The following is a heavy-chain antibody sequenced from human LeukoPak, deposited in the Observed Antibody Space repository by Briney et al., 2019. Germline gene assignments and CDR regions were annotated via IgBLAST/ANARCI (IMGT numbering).Heavy chain of an antibody. CDR3: AELGITMTGGV. CDR1: GFTFSRYK. J-gene: IGHJ6*04. V-gene: IGHV3-21*01. Sequence: GGSLRLSCAASGFTFSRYKMNWVRQAPGKGLEWVSSISSSSSYIYYADSVKGRFTISRDNAKNSLYLQMNSLRAEDTAVYYCAELGITMTGGVWGKGTTVTISS. CDR2: ISSSSSYI. D-gene: IGHD3-10*02.